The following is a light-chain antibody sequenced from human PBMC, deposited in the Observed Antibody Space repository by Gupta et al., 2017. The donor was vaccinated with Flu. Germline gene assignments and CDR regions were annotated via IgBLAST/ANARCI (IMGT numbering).Light chain of an antibody. J-gene: IGKJ1*01. Sequence: ERATRSCRASQSITANYLAWYQQKPGQAPRLLIYEASSRATGIPDMFSGSGSGTYFILSISRLEPEDFAVYYCQHYINSPRTFGQGTKVEIK. V-gene: IGKV3-20*01. CDR2: EAS. CDR3: QHYINSPRT. CDR1: QSITANY.